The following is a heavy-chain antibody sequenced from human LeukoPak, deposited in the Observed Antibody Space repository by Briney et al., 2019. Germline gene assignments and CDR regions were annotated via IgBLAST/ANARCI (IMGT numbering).Heavy chain of an antibody. D-gene: IGHD1/OR15-1a*01. J-gene: IGHJ6*02. CDR1: GFTFSSYW. Sequence: GGSLRLSCAASGFTFSSYWMSWVRQAPGKGLEWVANIKQDGSEKYYVDSVKGRFTISRDNAKNTLYLQMNNLRAEDTAVYYCARRLIGTPVGVDVWGHGTTVTVTS. CDR2: IKQDGSEK. CDR3: ARRLIGTPVGVDV. V-gene: IGHV3-7*02.